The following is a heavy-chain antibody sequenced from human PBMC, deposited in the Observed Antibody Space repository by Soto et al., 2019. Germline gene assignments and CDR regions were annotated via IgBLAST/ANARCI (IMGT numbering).Heavy chain of an antibody. CDR2: MYHNGNS. V-gene: IGHV4-38-2*01. CDR3: ARGADIEGTTGDAFDI. Sequence: SETLSLTCAVSGFSISGGYYWGWIRQPPGKGLEWVAIMYHNGNSYYNPSLKSRVTISLDTSKTHFSLKLSSVTAADTAVHFCARGADIEGTTGDAFDIWGQGTMVTVSS. CDR1: GFSISGGYY. J-gene: IGHJ3*02. D-gene: IGHD5-12*01.